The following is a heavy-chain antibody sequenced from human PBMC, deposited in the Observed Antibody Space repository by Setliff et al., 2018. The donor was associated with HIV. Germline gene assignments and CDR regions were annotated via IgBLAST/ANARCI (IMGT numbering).Heavy chain of an antibody. Sequence: GGSLRLSCAASGFTLSDHYMDWVRQAPGKGLEWVGRTRNKAKSYSTEYAASVKGRFTFSRDDSKNSLYLQMNSLKTEDTAVYYCARDLRIAVAGTIYYYGMDVWGQGTTVTVSS. CDR2: TRNKAKSYST. CDR1: GFTLSDHY. V-gene: IGHV3-72*01. CDR3: ARDLRIAVAGTIYYYGMDV. J-gene: IGHJ6*02. D-gene: IGHD6-19*01.